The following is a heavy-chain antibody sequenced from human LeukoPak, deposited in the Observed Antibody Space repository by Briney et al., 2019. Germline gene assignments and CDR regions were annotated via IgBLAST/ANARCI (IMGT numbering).Heavy chain of an antibody. Sequence: GGSLRLSCAASGFTFSSYAMSWVRQAPGKGLEWVSSISGSGGSTYYADSVKGRFTISRYNSKNTLYLRINSLRAEDPAVYECAKAGLTTVRGPRCWFDPWGQGTLVTVSS. V-gene: IGHV3-23*01. CDR3: AKAGLTTVRGPRCWFDP. D-gene: IGHD4-11*01. J-gene: IGHJ5*02. CDR1: GFTFSSYA. CDR2: ISGSGGST.